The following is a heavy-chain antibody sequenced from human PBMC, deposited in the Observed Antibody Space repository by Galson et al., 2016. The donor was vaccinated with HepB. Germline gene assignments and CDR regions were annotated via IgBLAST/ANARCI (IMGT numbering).Heavy chain of an antibody. D-gene: IGHD1-14*01. J-gene: IGHJ3*02. V-gene: IGHV1-69*13. Sequence: SVKVSCKASGGTFRSNPITWVRQAPGQGLEWMGGIIPIFGTTNSAQRFQGRVTITADESTSTVYMELRSLRSDDTAIYFCATQTHQPPDALDIWGQGAMVIVSS. CDR3: ATQTHQPPDALDI. CDR1: GGTFRSNP. CDR2: IIPIFGTT.